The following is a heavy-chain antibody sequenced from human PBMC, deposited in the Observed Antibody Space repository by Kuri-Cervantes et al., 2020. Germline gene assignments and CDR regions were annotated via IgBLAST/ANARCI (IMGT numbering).Heavy chain of an antibody. Sequence: SGTTLVKPTETLTLTCTVSGFSLSNARMGVSWIRQPPGKALEWLAHIFSNDEKSYSTSLKSRLTISKDTSKTQVVLTMTNMDPVDTATYYCAHGDSSGYYFDYWGQGTLVTVSS. CDR2: IFSNDEK. D-gene: IGHD3-22*01. CDR3: AHGDSSGYYFDY. J-gene: IGHJ4*02. CDR1: GFSLSNARMG. V-gene: IGHV2-26*01.